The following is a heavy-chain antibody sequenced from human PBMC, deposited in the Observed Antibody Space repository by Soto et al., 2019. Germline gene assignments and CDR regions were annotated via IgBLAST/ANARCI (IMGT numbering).Heavy chain of an antibody. CDR1: GFTFSSYG. D-gene: IGHD2-21*02. CDR3: AKDSRIVVVTAPYDY. CDR2: ISYDGSNK. J-gene: IGHJ4*02. V-gene: IGHV3-30*18. Sequence: QVLLVESGGGVVQPGRSLRLSCAASGFTFSSYGMHWVRQAPGKGLEWVAVISYDGSNKYYADSVKGRFTISRDNSKNTLYLQMNSLRAEDTAVYYCAKDSRIVVVTAPYDYWGQGTLVTVSS.